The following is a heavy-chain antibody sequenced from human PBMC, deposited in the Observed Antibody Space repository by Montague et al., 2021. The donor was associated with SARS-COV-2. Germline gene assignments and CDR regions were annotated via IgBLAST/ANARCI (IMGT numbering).Heavy chain of an antibody. J-gene: IGHJ3*02. CDR3: ARARITMIVVVNAFGI. Sequence: QTLSLACTVYGGSFSGYYWSWIRQHPGKGLEWIGYIYYSGSTYYNPSLKSRVTISVDTSKNQFSLKLSSVTAADTAVYYCARARITMIVVVNAFGIWGQGTMVIVSS. CDR1: GGSFSGYY. CDR2: IYYSGST. V-gene: IGHV4-31*03. D-gene: IGHD3-22*01.